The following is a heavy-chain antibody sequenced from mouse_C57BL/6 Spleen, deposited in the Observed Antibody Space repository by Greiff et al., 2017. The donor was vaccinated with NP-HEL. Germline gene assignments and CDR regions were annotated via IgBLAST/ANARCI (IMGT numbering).Heavy chain of an antibody. CDR1: GFTFSDAW. J-gene: IGHJ2*01. V-gene: IGHV6-6*01. Sequence: EVKVVESGGGLVQPGGSMKLSCAASGFTFSDAWMDWVRQSPEKGLEWVAEIRNKANNHATYYAESVKGRFTISRDDSKSSVYLQMNSLRAEDTGIYYCTRPDLNSGTDYWGQGTTLTVSS. D-gene: IGHD1-3*01. CDR2: IRNKANNHAT. CDR3: TRPDLNSGTDY.